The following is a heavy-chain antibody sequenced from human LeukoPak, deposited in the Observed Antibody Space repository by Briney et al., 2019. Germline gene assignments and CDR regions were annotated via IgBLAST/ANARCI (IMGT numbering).Heavy chain of an antibody. D-gene: IGHD2-2*01. Sequence: ASVKVSCKASGYTFTGYFMHWVRQAPGQGLDWMGWINPNTGGTKYAQKFQGRVTMTTDTATSTAYMELRSLGSDDTAVYYCARVSNCSSTSCRPYYYYYYGMDVWGQGTTVTVSS. J-gene: IGHJ6*02. V-gene: IGHV1-2*02. CDR3: ARVSNCSSTSCRPYYYYYYGMDV. CDR2: INPNTGGT. CDR1: GYTFTGYF.